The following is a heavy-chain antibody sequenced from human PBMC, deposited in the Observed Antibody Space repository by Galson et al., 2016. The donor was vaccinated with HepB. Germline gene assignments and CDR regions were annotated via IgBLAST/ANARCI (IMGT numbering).Heavy chain of an antibody. CDR3: AKGEYIVGVAAVPGLRF. Sequence: SETLSLSCAVHGGSFNGYYWSWIRQAPGKGLEWIGEINHSGGTSYSPSLKSRVTISLDMSKNQFSLRLNSMTAAESAVYYCAKGEYIVGVAAVPGLRFWGQGTLVTVSS. CDR2: INHSGGT. V-gene: IGHV4-34*01. J-gene: IGHJ4*02. D-gene: IGHD2-21*02. CDR1: GGSFNGYY.